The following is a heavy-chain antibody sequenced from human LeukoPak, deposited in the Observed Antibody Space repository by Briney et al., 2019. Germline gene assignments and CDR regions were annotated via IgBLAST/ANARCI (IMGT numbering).Heavy chain of an antibody. V-gene: IGHV3-33*01. J-gene: IGHJ4*02. D-gene: IGHD1-1*01. Sequence: GGSQRLSCAASEFTFTTYGMHWVRQAPGKGLEWVAFIYYDGSNIYYADYVKGRFTISRDISKNTLYLQMDSLRAEDTAIYYCASDWKTNSFDYWGQGTLVTVSS. CDR2: IYYDGSNI. CDR3: ASDWKTNSFDY. CDR1: EFTFTTYG.